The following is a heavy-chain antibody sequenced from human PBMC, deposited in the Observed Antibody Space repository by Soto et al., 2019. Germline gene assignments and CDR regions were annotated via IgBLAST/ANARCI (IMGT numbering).Heavy chain of an antibody. CDR1: VFTFSSYD. CDR2: ISGNGGST. V-gene: IGHV3-23*01. Sequence: GSLRLSCAASVFTFSSYDMSWVRQGPGRGLEWVSIISGNGGSTYYAASVKGRFTISRDNTKNTLYLQMDSLTAEDTAVYYCAKGSEFSNSYTLDFDFWGQGALVTVSS. J-gene: IGHJ4*02. CDR3: AKGSEFSNSYTLDFDF. D-gene: IGHD6-6*01.